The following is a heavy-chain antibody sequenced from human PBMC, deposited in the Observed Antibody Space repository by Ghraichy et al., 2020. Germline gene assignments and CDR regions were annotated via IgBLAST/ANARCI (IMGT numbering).Heavy chain of an antibody. V-gene: IGHV3-21*01. CDR3: ARDGVAARPDIADY. CDR1: GFTFSSYS. Sequence: GGSLRLSCAASGFTFSSYSMNWVRQAPGKGLEWVSSISSSSSYIYYADSVKGRFTISRDNAKNSLYLQMNSLRAEDTAVYYCARDGVAARPDIADYWGQGTLVTVSS. CDR2: ISSSSSYI. D-gene: IGHD6-6*01. J-gene: IGHJ4*02.